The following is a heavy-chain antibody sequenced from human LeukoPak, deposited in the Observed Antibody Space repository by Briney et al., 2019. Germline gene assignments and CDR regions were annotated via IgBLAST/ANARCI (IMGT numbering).Heavy chain of an antibody. CDR3: ARGVVPAALYYFDY. CDR1: GYTFTDYY. D-gene: IGHD2-2*01. V-gene: IGHV1-2*02. J-gene: IGHJ4*02. CDR2: INPNSGGT. Sequence: ASVRVSCKASGYTFTDYYMHWVRQAPGQGLEWMGWINPNSGGTNYAQTFQGRVTITRDTSISTAYMELSRLRSDDTAVYYCARGVVPAALYYFDYWGQGTLVTVSS.